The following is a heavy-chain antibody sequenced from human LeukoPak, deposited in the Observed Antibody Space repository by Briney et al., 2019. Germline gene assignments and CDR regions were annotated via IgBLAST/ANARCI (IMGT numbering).Heavy chain of an antibody. D-gene: IGHD2-15*01. V-gene: IGHV3-21*01. J-gene: IGHJ4*02. CDR2: ISGSSIYI. Sequence: GGSLRLSCAASGFTFSSYTMNWVRQAPGKGLEWVSSISGSSIYIYYADSAKGRFTISRDNVKNSLYLRMNSLGAEDTAVYYCARSGCSGGSCYGVFDYWGQGTLVTVSS. CDR1: GFTFSSYT. CDR3: ARSGCSGGSCYGVFDY.